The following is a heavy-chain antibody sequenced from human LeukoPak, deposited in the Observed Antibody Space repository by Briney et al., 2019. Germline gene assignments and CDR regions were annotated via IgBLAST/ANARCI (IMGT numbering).Heavy chain of an antibody. V-gene: IGHV3-23*01. J-gene: IGHJ4*02. D-gene: IGHD6-19*01. CDR1: GITFSSYA. CDR3: AKDQVAGGDYFDY. CDR2: ISGSGGST. Sequence: GGSLRLSCAASGITFSSYAMSWVRQAPGKGLEWVSAISGSGGSTYYADSVKGRFTISRDNSKNTLYLQMNSLRAEDTAVYYCAKDQVAGGDYFDYWGQGTLVTVSS.